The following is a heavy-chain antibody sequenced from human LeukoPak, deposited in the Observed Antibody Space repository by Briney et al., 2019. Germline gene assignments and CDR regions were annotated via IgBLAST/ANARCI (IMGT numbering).Heavy chain of an antibody. V-gene: IGHV3-48*03. CDR1: GFTFSNYE. D-gene: IGHD5-18*01. CDR2: ISRGGRTV. J-gene: IGHJ4*02. CDR3: AKDWRYSYGYDY. Sequence: GGSLRLSCAASGFTFSNYEMNWVRQAPGKGLDWVAYISRGGRTVDYADSVKGRFTISRDNSKNTLYLQMNSLRAEDTAVYYCAKDWRYSYGYDYWGQGTLVTVSS.